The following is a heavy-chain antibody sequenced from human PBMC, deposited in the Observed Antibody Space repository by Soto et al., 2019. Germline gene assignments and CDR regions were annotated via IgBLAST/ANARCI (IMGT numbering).Heavy chain of an antibody. CDR1: GFTFSSYG. CDR2: ISYDGSNK. D-gene: IGHD2-15*01. V-gene: IGHV3-30*18. J-gene: IGHJ4*02. Sequence: GGSLRLSCAASGFTFSSYGMHWVRQAPGKGLEWVAVISYDGSNKYYADSVKGRFTISRDNSKNTLYLQMNSLRAEDTAVYYCAKEGPFGATPPDSLFDYWGQGTLVTVSS. CDR3: AKEGPFGATPPDSLFDY.